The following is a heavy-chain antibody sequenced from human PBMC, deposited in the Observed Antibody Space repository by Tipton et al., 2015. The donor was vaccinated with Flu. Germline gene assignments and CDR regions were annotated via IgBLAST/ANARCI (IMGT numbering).Heavy chain of an antibody. CDR3: ARDLEAVAEGYDY. V-gene: IGHV1-18*01. CDR1: GYTFTSYG. D-gene: IGHD6-19*01. Sequence: QLVKSGAEVKKPGASVKVSCKASGYTFTSYGISWVRQAPGQGLEWMGWISAYNGNKNYAQKLQGRVTMNTDTSTSTAYMELLSLRSDDTAVYNCARDLEAVAEGYDYWGQGTLVTVSS. CDR2: ISAYNGNK. J-gene: IGHJ4*02.